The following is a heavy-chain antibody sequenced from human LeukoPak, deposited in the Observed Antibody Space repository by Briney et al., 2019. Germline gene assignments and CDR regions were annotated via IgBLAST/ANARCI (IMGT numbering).Heavy chain of an antibody. J-gene: IGHJ4*02. Sequence: SQTLSLTCTVSGGSINTGGNYWSWIRQHPGKGLEWIGDVYYYHGSTHYTPSLKSRLTISIDTSKNQFSLRLSSVTAADTAVYFCARLFASGGYYYLDYWGQGTLVTVSS. D-gene: IGHD3-22*01. CDR2: VYYYHGST. V-gene: IGHV4-31*03. CDR3: ARLFASGGYYYLDY. CDR1: GGSINTGGNY.